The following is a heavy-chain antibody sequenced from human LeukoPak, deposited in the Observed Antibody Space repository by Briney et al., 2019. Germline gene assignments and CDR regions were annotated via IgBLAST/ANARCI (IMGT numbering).Heavy chain of an antibody. J-gene: IGHJ4*02. Sequence: GGSLRLSCAASGFIFSNYGMSWVRQAPGKGLEWVSSISFSSTHIYYADSIQGRFTISRDNAENSLYLQMNSLRAEDTAVYYCVPAGYFDYWGQGTLVTVSS. CDR3: VPAGYFDY. D-gene: IGHD6-19*01. V-gene: IGHV3-21*06. CDR1: GFIFSNYG. CDR2: ISFSSTHI.